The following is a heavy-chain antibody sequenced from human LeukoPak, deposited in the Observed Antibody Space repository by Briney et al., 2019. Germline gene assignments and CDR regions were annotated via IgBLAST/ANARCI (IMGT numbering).Heavy chain of an antibody. D-gene: IGHD2-2*02. Sequence: SGTLSLTCAVSGVSISSSNWWSWVRQPPGQGLEWIGEIYHSGSTNYNPSLKSRVTISVDKSKNQFSLKLSSVTAADTAVYYCAGIPYQLLYLWFDPWGQGTLVTVSS. V-gene: IGHV4-4*02. J-gene: IGHJ5*02. CDR2: IYHSGST. CDR3: AGIPYQLLYLWFDP. CDR1: GVSISSSNW.